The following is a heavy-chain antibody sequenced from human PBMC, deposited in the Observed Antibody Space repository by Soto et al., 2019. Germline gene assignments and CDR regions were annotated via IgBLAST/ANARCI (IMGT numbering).Heavy chain of an antibody. D-gene: IGHD3-10*01. CDR3: ARFGRGDSYYGMDV. Sequence: QVQLQESGPGLVKPSETLSLTCTVSGDSISNYYWTWIRQPPGKGLEWIGYIHSSGSTNYNPSFKSRVTLSVDTSKNDFFLRLSSVTAADTAVYYCARFGRGDSYYGMDVWGQGSTVTVSS. J-gene: IGHJ6*02. CDR2: IHSSGST. CDR1: GDSISNYY. V-gene: IGHV4-59*01.